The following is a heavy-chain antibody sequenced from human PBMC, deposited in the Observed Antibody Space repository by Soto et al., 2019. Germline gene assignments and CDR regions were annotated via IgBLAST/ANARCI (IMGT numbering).Heavy chain of an antibody. V-gene: IGHV3-74*01. Sequence: GGSLRLSCAASGFTFRTYWMQWVRQAPGKGLVWVSRITGDGSSTIYADSVKGRFTISRDNAKNTLYLQMSSLRAEDTAVYYCEGFDYWGQGTLVTVSS. CDR2: ITGDGSST. CDR1: GFTFRTYW. J-gene: IGHJ4*02. CDR3: EGFDY.